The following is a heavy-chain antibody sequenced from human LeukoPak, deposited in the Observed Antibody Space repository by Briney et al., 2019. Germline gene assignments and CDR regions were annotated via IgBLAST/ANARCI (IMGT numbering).Heavy chain of an antibody. CDR3: ARDSSSSWYNAFDI. Sequence: PGGSLRLSCAASGFTFSSYSMNWVRQAPGKGLEWVSSISSSSSYIYYADSVKGRFTISRDNAKNSLYLQMNSLRAEDTVVYYCARDSSSSWYNAFDIWGQGTMVTVSS. CDR1: GFTFSSYS. J-gene: IGHJ3*02. D-gene: IGHD6-13*01. V-gene: IGHV3-21*01. CDR2: ISSSSSYI.